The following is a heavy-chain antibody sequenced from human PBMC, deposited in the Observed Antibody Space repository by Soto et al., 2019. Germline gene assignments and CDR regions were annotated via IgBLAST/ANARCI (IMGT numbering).Heavy chain of an antibody. CDR2: IWYDGSNK. CDR3: ARDQQWLVRFYFDF. CDR1: GFTFSSYG. J-gene: IGHJ4*02. Sequence: QVQLVGSGGGVVQPGNSLRLSCAASGFTFSSYGMHWVRQVPGKGLEWVAVIWYDGSNKYYADSVKGRFTISRDNSKNTLYLQMNSLRAEDTAVYYCARDQQWLVRFYFDFWGQGTLVTVSS. V-gene: IGHV3-33*01. D-gene: IGHD6-19*01.